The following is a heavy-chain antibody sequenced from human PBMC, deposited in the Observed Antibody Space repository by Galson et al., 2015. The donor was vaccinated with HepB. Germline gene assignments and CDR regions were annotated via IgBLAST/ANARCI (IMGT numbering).Heavy chain of an antibody. V-gene: IGHV3-53*01. Sequence: SLRLSCAASGFMISSNYMSWVRQAPGKGLEWVSVIYSGGSTYYADSVRGRFTISRDNSKNMLYLRMNSLRADDTAVYFCARELLPDTFDIWGQGTMVTVSS. D-gene: IGHD1-26*01. J-gene: IGHJ3*02. CDR1: GFMISSNY. CDR3: ARELLPDTFDI. CDR2: IYSGGST.